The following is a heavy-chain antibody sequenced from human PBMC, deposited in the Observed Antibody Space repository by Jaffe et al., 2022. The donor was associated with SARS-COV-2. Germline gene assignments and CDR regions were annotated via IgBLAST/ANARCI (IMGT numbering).Heavy chain of an antibody. CDR3: ANYCGRDCQSWYYHYYKDV. CDR2: IYYSGTT. Sequence: QLQLQESGPGLVKPSETLSLTCAVSGASISSTNFFWGWIRQPPGKGLEWIGSIYYSGTTSYNPSLKSRVTISVDKSKNQFSLRLTSVTAADTAVYYCANYCGRDCQSWYYHYYKDVWGKGTTVTVSS. J-gene: IGHJ6*03. CDR1: GASISSTNFF. V-gene: IGHV4-39*01. D-gene: IGHD2-21*02.